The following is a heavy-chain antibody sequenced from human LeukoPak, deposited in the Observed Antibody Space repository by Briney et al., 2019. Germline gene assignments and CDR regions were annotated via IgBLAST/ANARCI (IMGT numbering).Heavy chain of an antibody. CDR1: GYTFTSYG. CDR3: ARAPLWFGERSYDY. V-gene: IGHV1-2*02. CDR2: INPNSGGT. D-gene: IGHD3-10*01. Sequence: ASVKVSCKASGYTFTSYGISWVRQAPGQGLEWMGWINPNSGGTNYAQKFQGRVTMTRDTSISTAYMELSRLRSDDTAVYYCARAPLWFGERSYDYWGQGTLVTVSS. J-gene: IGHJ4*02.